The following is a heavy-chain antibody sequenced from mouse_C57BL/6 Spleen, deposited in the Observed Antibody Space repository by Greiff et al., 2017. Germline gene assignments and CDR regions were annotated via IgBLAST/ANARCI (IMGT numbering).Heavy chain of an antibody. CDR1: GFTFSSYA. D-gene: IGHD2-4*01. CDR2: ISDGGSYT. Sequence: EVQLVESGGGLVKPGGSLKLSCAASGFTFSSYAMSWVRQTPEKRLEWVATISDGGSYTYYPDNVKGRFTISRDNAKNNLYLQRSHLKSEDTAMYYCARDRSTMITGYAMDYWGQGTSVTVSS. J-gene: IGHJ4*01. CDR3: ARDRSTMITGYAMDY. V-gene: IGHV5-4*01.